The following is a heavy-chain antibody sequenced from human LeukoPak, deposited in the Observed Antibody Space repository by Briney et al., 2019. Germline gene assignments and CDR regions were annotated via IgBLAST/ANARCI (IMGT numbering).Heavy chain of an antibody. Sequence: SETLSLTCTVSGGSISSYYWSWIRQPPGKGLEWIGYIYYSGSTNYNPSLKSRVTISVDTSKNQFSLKLSSVTAADTAVYYCARDPDYAQQLVLGNWFDPWGQGTLVTVSS. CDR1: GGSISSYY. CDR3: ARDPDYAQQLVLGNWFDP. CDR2: IYYSGST. D-gene: IGHD6-13*01. V-gene: IGHV4-59*01. J-gene: IGHJ5*02.